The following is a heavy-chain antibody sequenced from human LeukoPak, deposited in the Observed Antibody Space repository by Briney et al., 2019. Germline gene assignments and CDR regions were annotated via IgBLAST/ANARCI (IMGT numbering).Heavy chain of an antibody. Sequence: ASVKVSCKASGYTFAGYYMHWVRQAPGQGLEWMGWINPNSGGTNYAQKFQGWVTMTRDTSISTAYMELSRLRSDDTAVYYCARGSGASGIYGMDVWGQGTTVTVSS. CDR3: ARGSGASGIYGMDV. J-gene: IGHJ6*02. D-gene: IGHD3-10*01. CDR2: INPNSGGT. V-gene: IGHV1-2*04. CDR1: GYTFAGYY.